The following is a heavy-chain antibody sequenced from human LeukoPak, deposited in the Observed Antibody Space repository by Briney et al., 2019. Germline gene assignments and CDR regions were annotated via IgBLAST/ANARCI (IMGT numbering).Heavy chain of an antibody. Sequence: ASETLSLTCTVSGGSISSGGYYWSWIRQHPGKGLEWIGYIYYSGSTYYNPSLKSRVTISVDTSKNQFSLKLSSVTAADTALYYCARNYYGSGSFYVHNWGQGTLVTVSS. V-gene: IGHV4-31*03. D-gene: IGHD3-10*01. J-gene: IGHJ4*02. CDR3: ARNYYGSGSFYVHN. CDR2: IYYSGST. CDR1: GGSISSGGYY.